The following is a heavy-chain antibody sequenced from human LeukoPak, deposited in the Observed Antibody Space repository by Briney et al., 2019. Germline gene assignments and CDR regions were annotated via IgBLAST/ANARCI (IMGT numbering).Heavy chain of an antibody. V-gene: IGHV1-18*01. CDR2: IRAYNTNT. J-gene: IGHJ4*02. D-gene: IGHD3-9*01. CDR1: GYTLPSYG. CDR3: ARVPKLRYCDWYSYYFDY. Sequence: ASVKDSCKTTGYTLPSYGISGVRQAAGRGLAGVGWIRAYNTNTKYAQEFQGRVTMTIDTSTSTAYMELRSLRSDDTAVYYCARVPKLRYCDWYSYYFDYWGQGTLVTVSS.